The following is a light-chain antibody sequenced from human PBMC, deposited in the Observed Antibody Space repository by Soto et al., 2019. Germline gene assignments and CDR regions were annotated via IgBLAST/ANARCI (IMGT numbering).Light chain of an antibody. CDR3: QQYNSYPLT. J-gene: IGKJ4*01. V-gene: IGKV1-9*01. CDR1: QGISSY. CDR2: DAS. Sequence: DIQLPQSPSFLSASVGARFPITCRASQGISSYLAWYQQKPGKAPKLLIYDASSLESGVPSRFSGSGSGTEFTLTISSLQPDEFATYYCQQYNSYPLTFGGGTKVDIK.